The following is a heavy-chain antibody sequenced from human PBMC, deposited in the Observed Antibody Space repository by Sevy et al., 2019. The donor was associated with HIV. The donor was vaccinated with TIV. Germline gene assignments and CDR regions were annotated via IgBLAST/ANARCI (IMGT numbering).Heavy chain of an antibody. V-gene: IGHV3-74*01. D-gene: IGHD3-9*01. CDR3: AKDFDWPSGY. CDR1: GFPFSSYW. CDR2: IDPDGSRK. J-gene: IGHJ4*02. Sequence: GGSLRLSCEASGFPFSSYWMHWVPQVPGKGLVWVSRIDPDGSRKSYVDSVKGRFTISRDNAKNTMYLQMNSLGGEDTAVYYCAKDFDWPSGYWGQGTLVTVSS.